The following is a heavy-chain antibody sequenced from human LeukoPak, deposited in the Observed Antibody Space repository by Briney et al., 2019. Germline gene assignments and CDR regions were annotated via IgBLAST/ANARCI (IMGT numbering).Heavy chain of an antibody. CDR1: GYTFTGYY. Sequence: ASVKVSCKASGYTFTGYYMHWVRQAPGQGLEWMGWINPNSGGTNYAQKFQGRVTMTRDTSISTAYMELSRLRSDDTALYYCARVGNWNLPYYYFDYWGQGTLVTVSS. V-gene: IGHV1-2*02. CDR3: ARVGNWNLPYYYFDY. D-gene: IGHD1-1*01. CDR2: INPNSGGT. J-gene: IGHJ4*02.